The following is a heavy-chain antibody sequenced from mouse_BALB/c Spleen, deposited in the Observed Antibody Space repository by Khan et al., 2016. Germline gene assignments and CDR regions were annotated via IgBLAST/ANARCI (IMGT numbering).Heavy chain of an antibody. CDR3: ARNDVGLAY. Sequence: EVELVESGGGLVQPGGSLRLSCATSGFTFTDYYMSWVRQPPGKALEWLGFIRNNANGYTTKYSASVKGRFTLSSDNSQSSLYLQMNTLRAEDSATYYCARNDVGLAYWGQGTLVTVAA. CDR1: GFTFTDYY. V-gene: IGHV7-3*02. D-gene: IGHD2-12*01. CDR2: IRNNANGYTT. J-gene: IGHJ3*01.